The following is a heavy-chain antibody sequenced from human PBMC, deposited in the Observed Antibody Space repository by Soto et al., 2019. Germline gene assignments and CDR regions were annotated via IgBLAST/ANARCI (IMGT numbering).Heavy chain of an antibody. V-gene: IGHV1-24*01. J-gene: IGHJ6*02. CDR2: FDPEDGET. D-gene: IGHD3-10*01. Sequence: QVQLVQSGAEVKKPGASVKVSCKVSGYTLTEVSMHWVRQAPGKGLEWMGGFDPEDGETIYAQNFQGRVTMTEDTSTDTDYKELRRLRSEDTAVYYCATSLITMVRGVIFHYYNGMDVWGQGTTVTVSS. CDR1: GYTLTEVS. CDR3: ATSLITMVRGVIFHYYNGMDV.